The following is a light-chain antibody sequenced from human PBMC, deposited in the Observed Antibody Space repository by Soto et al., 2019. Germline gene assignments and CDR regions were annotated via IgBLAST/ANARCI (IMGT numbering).Light chain of an antibody. Sequence: QSVLTQPHSVSGAPGQRVTISCTGSSSNIGAGYDVHWYQQLPGTAPKLLIYGDINRPSGVPDRFSGSKSGTSASLAITGLQAEDEADYYCQYYDSSLSGFYAFGTGTKLTV. J-gene: IGLJ1*01. CDR1: SSNIGAGYD. CDR3: QYYDSSLSGFYA. CDR2: GDI. V-gene: IGLV1-40*01.